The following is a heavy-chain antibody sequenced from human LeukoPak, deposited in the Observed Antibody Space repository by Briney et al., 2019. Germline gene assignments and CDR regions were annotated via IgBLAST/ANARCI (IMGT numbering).Heavy chain of an antibody. V-gene: IGHV3-30-3*01. CDR2: ISYDGRQK. D-gene: IGHD1-26*01. CDR1: GFTFSEYA. Sequence: PGRSLRLSCAASGFTFSEYAMHWVRQAPGKGLEWVAVISYDGRQKCYGDSVKGRFTISRDNPKNTLYLQMNSLRDDDTAVYYCARLFWERLTSGYFDNWGQGTLVTV. J-gene: IGHJ4*02. CDR3: ARLFWERLTSGYFDN.